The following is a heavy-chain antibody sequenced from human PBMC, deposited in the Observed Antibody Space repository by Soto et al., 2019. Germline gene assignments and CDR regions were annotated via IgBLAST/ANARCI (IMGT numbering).Heavy chain of an antibody. J-gene: IGHJ4*02. CDR1: GYIFTNDC. V-gene: IGHV5-10-1*01. CDR3: ARLRSSSSDEY. D-gene: IGHD6-6*01. Sequence: GESLKISCKGSGYIFTNDCVGGVRQRPGKGLAWMVRIDPSGSYTTYSPSFQGHVTISADKSISTAYLQWSSLKASDTAMYYCARLRSSSSDEYWGQGTLVTVSS. CDR2: IDPSGSYT.